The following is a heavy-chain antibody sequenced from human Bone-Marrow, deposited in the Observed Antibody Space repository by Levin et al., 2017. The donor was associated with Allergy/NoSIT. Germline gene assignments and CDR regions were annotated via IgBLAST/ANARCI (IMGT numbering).Heavy chain of an antibody. V-gene: IGHV3-21*01. Sequence: PPASVKVSCAASGFTFSSYSMNWVRQAPGKGLEWVSSISSSSSYIYYADSVKGRFTISRDNAKNSLYLQMNSLRAEDTAVYYCARAGIVVVPAAIIQGGAFDIWGQGTMVTVSS. CDR3: ARAGIVVVPAAIIQGGAFDI. J-gene: IGHJ3*02. CDR2: ISSSSSYI. D-gene: IGHD2-2*01. CDR1: GFTFSSYS.